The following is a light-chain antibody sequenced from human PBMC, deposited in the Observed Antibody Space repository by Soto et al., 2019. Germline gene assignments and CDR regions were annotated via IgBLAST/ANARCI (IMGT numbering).Light chain of an antibody. V-gene: IGKV4-1*01. CDR2: WAS. Sequence: DIVMTQSPDSLAVSLGERATINCKSSQSLLYSSNNRDYLAWHQQKPGQPPKVLIYWASTRESGVPDRVSGSGSGTDFTLTISSLQAEDVAVYYCQQYYTPPYTFGQGTKLEIK. CDR3: QQYYTPPYT. CDR1: QSLLYSSNNRDY. J-gene: IGKJ2*01.